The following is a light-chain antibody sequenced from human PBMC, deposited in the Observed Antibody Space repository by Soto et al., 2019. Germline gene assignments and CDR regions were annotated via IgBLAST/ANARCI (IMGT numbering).Light chain of an antibody. Sequence: EIVLTQSPGTLPLSPGEGATLSCRASQSVTSSSLAWYQQKPGQAPRLLIYGASSRATGIPDRFSGSGSGTDFILTLSRLEPEDFAVYFCQQYGSSPLTFGGGTKVEI. V-gene: IGKV3-20*01. CDR1: QSVTSSS. J-gene: IGKJ4*01. CDR3: QQYGSSPLT. CDR2: GAS.